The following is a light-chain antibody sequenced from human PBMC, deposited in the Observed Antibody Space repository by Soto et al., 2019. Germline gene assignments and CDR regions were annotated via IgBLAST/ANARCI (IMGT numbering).Light chain of an antibody. Sequence: QSALTQPASVSGSPGQSITISCTGTSSDVGGYNYVSWYQQHPGKAPKLMIYDVSNRPSGVSNRFSASKSGNTASLTISGLQAEDEADYYCSSYTSSSIPGVFGGGTKVTVL. J-gene: IGLJ3*02. CDR3: SSYTSSSIPGV. CDR1: SSDVGGYNY. V-gene: IGLV2-14*01. CDR2: DVS.